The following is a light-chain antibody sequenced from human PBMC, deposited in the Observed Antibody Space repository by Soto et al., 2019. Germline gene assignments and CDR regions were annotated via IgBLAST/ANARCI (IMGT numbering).Light chain of an antibody. Sequence: DLQMTQSPSSLFASVGDRVTITCRASQNISNYLNWYQREPGKAPKLLIFAASILQSGVPSRFSGSGSGTDFTLTISSLQPEDFATYSCQQTYSSSYTFGQGTKLEIK. V-gene: IGKV1-39*01. CDR1: QNISNY. J-gene: IGKJ2*01. CDR2: AAS. CDR3: QQTYSSSYT.